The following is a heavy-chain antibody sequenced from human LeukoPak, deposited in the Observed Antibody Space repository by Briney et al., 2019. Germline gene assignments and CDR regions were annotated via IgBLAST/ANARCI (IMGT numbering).Heavy chain of an antibody. D-gene: IGHD3-9*01. V-gene: IGHV3-20*04. Sequence: GGSLRLSCAASGFTFSSYWMHWVRQAPGKGLEWVSGINWNGGSTGYADSVKGRFTISRDNAKNSLYLQMYSLRAEDTALYYCARGATYYDILTGYYTFDYWGQGTLATVSS. CDR1: GFTFSSYW. J-gene: IGHJ4*02. CDR3: ARGATYYDILTGYYTFDY. CDR2: INWNGGST.